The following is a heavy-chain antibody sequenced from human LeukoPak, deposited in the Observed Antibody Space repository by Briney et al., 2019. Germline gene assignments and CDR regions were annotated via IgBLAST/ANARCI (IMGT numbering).Heavy chain of an antibody. CDR2: IIPIFGTA. V-gene: IGHV1-69*13. Sequence: PRASVKVSCKASGGTFSSYAISWVRQAPGQGLEWMGGIIPIFGTANYAQKFQGRVTITADESTSTAYMELSSLRSEDTAVYYCARDKVAGTHWFDPWGQGTLVTVSS. D-gene: IGHD6-19*01. CDR3: ARDKVAGTHWFDP. J-gene: IGHJ5*02. CDR1: GGTFSSYA.